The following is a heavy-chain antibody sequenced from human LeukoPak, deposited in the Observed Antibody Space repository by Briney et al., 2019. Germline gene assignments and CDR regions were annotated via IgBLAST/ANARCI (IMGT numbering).Heavy chain of an antibody. D-gene: IGHD3-10*01. CDR2: INRDGSTT. CDR3: ARDRKSGESSEIDF. CDR1: GFTFRNYW. Sequence: GGSLRLSCAASGFTFRNYWVHWVRQAPGKGLVWVSLINRDGSTTNYADSVKGRFTVSRDNAKNTLNLQMNSLRAEDTAVYYCARDRKSGESSEIDFWGQGTLVTVSS. V-gene: IGHV3-74*01. J-gene: IGHJ4*02.